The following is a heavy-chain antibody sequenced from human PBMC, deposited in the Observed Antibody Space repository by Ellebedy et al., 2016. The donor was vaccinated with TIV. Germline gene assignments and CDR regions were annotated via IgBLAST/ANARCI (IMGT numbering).Heavy chain of an antibody. CDR3: ARDRAGATRHNWFDP. J-gene: IGHJ5*02. CDR1: GYTFTSYY. D-gene: IGHD1-26*01. V-gene: IGHV1-46*01. CDR2: INPSGGST. Sequence: ASVKVSXXASGYTFTSYYMHWVRQAPGQGLEWMGIINPSGGSTSYAQKFQGRVTITADESTSTAYMELSSLRSEDTAVYYCARDRAGATRHNWFDPWGQGTLVTVSS.